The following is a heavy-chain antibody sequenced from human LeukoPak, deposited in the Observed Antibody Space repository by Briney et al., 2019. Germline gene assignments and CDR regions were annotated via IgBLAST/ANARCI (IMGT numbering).Heavy chain of an antibody. CDR1: GFTFSSYS. J-gene: IGHJ3*02. CDR3: ARDRMYGGNNAFDI. V-gene: IGHV3-21*01. Sequence: GGSLRLSCAASGFTFSSYSMNWVRQAPGKGLEWVSSISSSSSYIYYADSVKGRFTISRDNAKNSLYLQMNSLRAEDTAVYYCARDRMYGGNNAFDIWGQGTMVTVSS. CDR2: ISSSSSYI. D-gene: IGHD4-23*01.